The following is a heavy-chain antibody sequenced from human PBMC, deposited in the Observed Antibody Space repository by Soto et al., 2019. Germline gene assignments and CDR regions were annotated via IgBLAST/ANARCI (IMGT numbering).Heavy chain of an antibody. V-gene: IGHV1-18*04. CDR1: GYTFTSYG. D-gene: IGHD3-22*01. Sequence: ASVKVSCKASGYTFTSYGISWVRQAPGQGLEWMGWISAYNGNTNYAQKLQGRVTMTTDTSTSTAYVELRSLRSDDTAVYYCARVGGYYYDSSGSHHLDYWGQGTLVTVSS. CDR2: ISAYNGNT. CDR3: ARVGGYYYDSSGSHHLDY. J-gene: IGHJ4*02.